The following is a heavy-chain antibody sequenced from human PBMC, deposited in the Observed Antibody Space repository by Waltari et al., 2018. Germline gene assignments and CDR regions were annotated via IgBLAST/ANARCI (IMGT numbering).Heavy chain of an antibody. J-gene: IGHJ4*02. V-gene: IGHV4-38-2*01. CDR3: ASDGQDRYYYDSSGYYPFDY. CDR2: IYHSGST. Sequence: QVQLQESGPGLVKPSETLSLTCAVSGYSISSGYYWGWIRQPPGKGLEWIGSIYHSGSTYYNPSLKSRVTISVDTSKNQFSLKLSSVTAADMAVYYCASDGQDRYYYDSSGYYPFDYWGQGTLVTVSS. CDR1: GYSISSGYY. D-gene: IGHD3-22*01.